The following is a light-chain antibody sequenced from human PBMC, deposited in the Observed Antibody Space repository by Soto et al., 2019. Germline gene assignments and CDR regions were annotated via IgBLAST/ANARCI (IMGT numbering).Light chain of an antibody. J-gene: IGKJ1*01. Sequence: DIQMTQSPSTLSVSVLDIVTITFLASQTISSWLAWYQQKPGKAPKLLIYKASTLKSGVPSRFSGSGSGTDFTLTTSSLQPEDFATYYCQQSYSTPITFGQGTKVDIK. V-gene: IGKV1-5*03. CDR2: KAS. CDR3: QQSYSTPIT. CDR1: QTISSW.